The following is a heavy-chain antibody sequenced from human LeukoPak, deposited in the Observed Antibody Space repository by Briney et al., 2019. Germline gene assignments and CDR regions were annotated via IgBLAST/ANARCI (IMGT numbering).Heavy chain of an antibody. CDR2: IKQDGSEK. V-gene: IGHV3-7*01. D-gene: IGHD6-13*01. CDR3: TRDRAAAGDY. J-gene: IGHJ4*02. CDR1: GFTFSNYW. Sequence: GGSLRLSCAASGFTFSNYWMRWVRQPPGKGPEWVANIKQDGSEKYYVDSVKGRFTISRDNTKNSLYLQMNSLRAEDTAVYYCTRDRAAAGDYWGQGTLVTVSS.